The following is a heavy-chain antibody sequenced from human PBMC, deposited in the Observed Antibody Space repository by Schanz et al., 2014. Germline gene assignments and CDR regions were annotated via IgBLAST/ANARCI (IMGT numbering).Heavy chain of an antibody. V-gene: IGHV1-69*02. CDR1: GGTFSSYT. CDR3: ARGPAQGYSYGHNIGSYYYGMDV. CDR2: IITVLAIA. Sequence: QVQLVQSGAEVKKPGSSVKVSCTASGGTFSSYTISWIRQAPGQGLEWMGRIITVLAIADYAQKFQGRVTITTDKSTSTGSMELSSLRSEDTAVYYCARGPAQGYSYGHNIGSYYYGMDVWGQGTTVTVSS. D-gene: IGHD5-18*01. J-gene: IGHJ6*02.